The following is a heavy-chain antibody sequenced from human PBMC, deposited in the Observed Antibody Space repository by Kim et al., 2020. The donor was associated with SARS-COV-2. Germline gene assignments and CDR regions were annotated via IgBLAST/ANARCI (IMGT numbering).Heavy chain of an antibody. V-gene: IGHV4-39*01. J-gene: IGHJ4*02. D-gene: IGHD3-10*01. CDR1: GGSISSSSYY. CDR2: IYYSGST. CDR3: ARGIEYYGSGSYYYFDY. Sequence: SETLSLTCTVSGGSISSSSYYWGWIRQPPGKGLEWIGSIYYSGSTYYNPSLKSRVTISVDTSKNQFSLKLSSVTAADTAVYYCARGIEYYGSGSYYYFDYWGQGTLVTVSS.